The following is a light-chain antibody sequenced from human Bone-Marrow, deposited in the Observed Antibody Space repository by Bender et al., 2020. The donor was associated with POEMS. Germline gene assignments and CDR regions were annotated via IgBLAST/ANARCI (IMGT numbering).Light chain of an antibody. J-gene: IGLJ1*01. CDR1: SNDVGSYNL. CDR2: EGS. CDR3: CSYASRSTYV. Sequence: QSALTQPASVSGSPGQSITISCTGTSNDVGSYNLVSWYQQHSGKAPKLMIYEGSRRPSGISNRFSGSKSGNTASLTISGLQAEDEADYYCCSYASRSTYVFGTGTKVTVL. V-gene: IGLV2-23*01.